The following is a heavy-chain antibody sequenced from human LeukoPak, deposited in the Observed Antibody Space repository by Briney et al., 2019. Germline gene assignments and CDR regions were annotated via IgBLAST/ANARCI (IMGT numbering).Heavy chain of an antibody. CDR2: INPNSGGT. D-gene: IGHD2-2*01. Sequence: ASVKVSCKASGYTFTGYYMHWVRQAPGQGLEWMGWINPNSGGTNYAQKFQGGVTMTRDTSISTAYMELSRLRSDDTAVYYCARGGNYQLLWNWFDPWGQGTLVTVSS. CDR1: GYTFTGYY. CDR3: ARGGNYQLLWNWFDP. J-gene: IGHJ5*02. V-gene: IGHV1-2*02.